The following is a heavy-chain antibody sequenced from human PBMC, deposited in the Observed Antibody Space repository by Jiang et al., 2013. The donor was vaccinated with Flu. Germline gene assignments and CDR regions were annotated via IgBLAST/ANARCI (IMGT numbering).Heavy chain of an antibody. J-gene: IGHJ4*02. D-gene: IGHD3-22*01. CDR2: FDPEDGET. Sequence: SGAEVKKPGASVKVSCKVSGYTLTELSMHWVRQAPGKGLEWMGGFDPEDGETIYAQKFQGRVTMTEDTSTDTAYMELSSLRSEDTAVYYCATYYYDSSGSQYYFDYVGQGTLVTVSS. V-gene: IGHV1-24*01. CDR3: ATYYYDSSGSQYYFDY. CDR1: GYTLTELS.